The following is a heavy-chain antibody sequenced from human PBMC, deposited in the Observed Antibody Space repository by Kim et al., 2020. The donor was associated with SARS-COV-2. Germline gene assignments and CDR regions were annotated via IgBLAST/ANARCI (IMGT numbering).Heavy chain of an antibody. CDR3: VRDKDFAPDY. CDR1: GYSLNNYG. V-gene: IGHV1-18*01. Sequence: ASVKVSCKTSGYSLNNYGTTWVRQAPGQGLEWIGWISFYDETRKFAQKFQGRAAITTDKSTNTVYMDLTSLTSDDTAVYYCVRDKDFAPDYWGQGTLVIVSS. CDR2: ISFYDETR. J-gene: IGHJ4*02.